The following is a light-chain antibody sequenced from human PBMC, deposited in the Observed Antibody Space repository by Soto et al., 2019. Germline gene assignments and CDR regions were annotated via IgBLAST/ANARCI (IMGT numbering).Light chain of an antibody. V-gene: IGKV1-39*01. J-gene: IGKJ2*01. CDR2: GAS. Sequence: DIQMTQSPSSLFASVGDRVTITCRASQSISNFLTWYQQKPGKAPNLLIYGASSLQSGVPSRFSGSGAGTDFTLTITSLQPEDFATYYCQQSYNTPPYTFGQGTRLEIK. CDR3: QQSYNTPPYT. CDR1: QSISNF.